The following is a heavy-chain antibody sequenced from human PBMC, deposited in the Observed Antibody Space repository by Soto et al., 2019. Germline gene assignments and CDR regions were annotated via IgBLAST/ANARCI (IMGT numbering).Heavy chain of an antibody. Sequence: ASVKVSCKASGGTFSSYAISWVRQAPGQGLEWMGGIIPIFGTANYAQKLQGRVTITADESTSTAYMELSSLRSEDTAVYYCASEPTGTSLYNWFDPWGQGTLVTVSS. V-gene: IGHV1-69*13. D-gene: IGHD1-7*01. J-gene: IGHJ5*02. CDR2: IIPIFGTA. CDR1: GGTFSSYA. CDR3: ASEPTGTSLYNWFDP.